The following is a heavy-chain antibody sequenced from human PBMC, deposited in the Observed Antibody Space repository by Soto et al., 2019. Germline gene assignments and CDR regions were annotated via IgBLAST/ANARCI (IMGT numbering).Heavy chain of an antibody. J-gene: IGHJ5*02. V-gene: IGHV1-18*01. CDR1: GYSFTSYG. Sequence: SLKVSCKASGYSFTSYGISWVRQAPGQGLEWMGWITAFNGDTNYAQRFQDRVTMTTDTSTSTAYMELRSLRSDDTAVYYCARDLGWLSDFKEPATTGFDPWAQEALLTVSS. D-gene: IGHD6-19*01. CDR3: ARDLGWLSDFKEPATTGFDP. CDR2: ITAFNGDT.